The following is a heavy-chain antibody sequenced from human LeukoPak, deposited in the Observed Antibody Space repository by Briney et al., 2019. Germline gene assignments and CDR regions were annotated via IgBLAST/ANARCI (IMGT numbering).Heavy chain of an antibody. CDR1: GVSISSGHL. CDR3: ASEHEYGDYIN. J-gene: IGHJ4*02. CDR2: IYHTGNT. V-gene: IGHV4-4*02. Sequence: PSETLSLTCAVSGVSISSGHLWSWVRQSPGKGPEWIGEIYHTGNTKYNPSLKRQLTILVDKSKNQFSLELKPVTAAHTAVYYCASEHEYGDYINWGPGTLVTVS. D-gene: IGHD4-17*01.